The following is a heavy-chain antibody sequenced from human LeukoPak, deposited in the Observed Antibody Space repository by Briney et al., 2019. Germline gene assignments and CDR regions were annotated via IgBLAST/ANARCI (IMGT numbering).Heavy chain of an antibody. D-gene: IGHD1-26*01. CDR3: ARVNTGIVGAAYFDY. CDR2: IYYSGST. Sequence: SETLSLTSTVSGGSISSSSYYWGWIRQPPGKGLEGIGSIYYSGSTYYNPSLKSRVTISVDTSKNQFSLKLSSVTAADTAVYYCARVNTGIVGAAYFDYWGQGTLVTVSS. J-gene: IGHJ4*02. V-gene: IGHV4-39*07. CDR1: GGSISSSSYY.